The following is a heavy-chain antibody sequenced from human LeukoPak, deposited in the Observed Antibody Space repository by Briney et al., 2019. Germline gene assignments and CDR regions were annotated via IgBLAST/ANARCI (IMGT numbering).Heavy chain of an antibody. J-gene: IGHJ6*02. CDR3: VKDSPCYYYGMDV. Sequence: GGSLRLSCSVSGFTFSSYAMHWVRQAPGKGLEYVSAISSNGGSTYYADSVKGRFTISRDNSKITLYLQLSSLRAEDTAVYYCVKDSPCYYYGMDVWGQGTTVTVSS. V-gene: IGHV3-64D*06. CDR1: GFTFSSYA. CDR2: ISSNGGST.